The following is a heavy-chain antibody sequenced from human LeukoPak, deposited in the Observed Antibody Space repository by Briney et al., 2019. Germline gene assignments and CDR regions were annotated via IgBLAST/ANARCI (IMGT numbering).Heavy chain of an antibody. CDR3: ARHENRNAGFDY. CDR1: GGSISRSSYY. J-gene: IGHJ4*02. V-gene: IGHV4-39*01. D-gene: IGHD1-14*01. Sequence: SETLSLTCIVSGGSISRSSYYWGWLRQPAGKGLEGIGRIYYSGNTYYNPSLKSRVTISVDRSKNQVSLKLSSVTAADTAVYYCARHENRNAGFDYWGQGTLVTVSS. CDR2: IYYSGNT.